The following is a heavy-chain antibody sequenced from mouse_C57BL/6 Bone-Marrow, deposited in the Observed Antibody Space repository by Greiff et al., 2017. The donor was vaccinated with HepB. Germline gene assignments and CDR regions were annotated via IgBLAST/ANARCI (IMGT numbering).Heavy chain of an antibody. Sequence: EVQLQQSGAELVRPGASVKLSCTASGFNIKDYYMHWVKQRPEQGLEWIGRIDPEDGDTEYAPKFQGKATMTADTSSNTAYLQLSSLTSEDTAVYYCTTYGSSYVEYAMDYWGQGTSVTVSS. J-gene: IGHJ4*01. CDR1: GFNIKDYY. CDR2: IDPEDGDT. CDR3: TTYGSSYVEYAMDY. D-gene: IGHD1-1*01. V-gene: IGHV14-1*01.